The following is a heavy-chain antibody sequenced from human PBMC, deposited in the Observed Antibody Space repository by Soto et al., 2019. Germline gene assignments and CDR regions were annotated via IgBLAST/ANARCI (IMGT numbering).Heavy chain of an antibody. CDR3: ARWGGTNYNAIDI. CDR2: AHYTGST. Sequence: SETLSLTCTVSGGSITDSSWSWIRQSPGKGLEWIGFAHYTGSTSYNRSLQSRISTSIDMSKNQVSLKLHSVTAADAAMYYCARWGGTNYNAIDIWGQGTMVT. J-gene: IGHJ3*02. V-gene: IGHV4-59*01. CDR1: GGSITDSS. D-gene: IGHD4-4*01.